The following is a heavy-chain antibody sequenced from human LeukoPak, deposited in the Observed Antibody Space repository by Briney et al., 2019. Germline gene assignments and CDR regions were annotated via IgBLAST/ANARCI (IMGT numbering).Heavy chain of an antibody. CDR1: EFTVSNNY. D-gene: IGHD2-15*01. J-gene: IGHJ5*02. Sequence: PGGSLRLSCAASEFTVSNNYMSWVRQAPGKGLEWVSIIYSGGNTYYADSVKGRFTISRDNAKNSLYLQMNSLRAEDTAVYYCARGGDCSGGSCQDNWFDPWGQGTLVTVSS. CDR3: ARGGDCSGGSCQDNWFDP. V-gene: IGHV3-66*01. CDR2: IYSGGNT.